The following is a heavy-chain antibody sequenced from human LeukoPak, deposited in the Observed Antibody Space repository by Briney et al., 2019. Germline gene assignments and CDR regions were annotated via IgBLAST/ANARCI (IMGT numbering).Heavy chain of an antibody. CDR1: GFTFSSYA. CDR3: AKGIEYFQQ. V-gene: IGHV3-23*01. Sequence: GGSPRLSCAASGFTFSSYAMSWVRQAPGKGLEWVSATIGSGGSTYYVDSVKGRFTISRDNSKNTLYLQMNSVRAEDTAIYYCAKGIEYFQQWGQGTLVTVSS. CDR2: TIGSGGST. J-gene: IGHJ1*01. D-gene: IGHD3-10*01.